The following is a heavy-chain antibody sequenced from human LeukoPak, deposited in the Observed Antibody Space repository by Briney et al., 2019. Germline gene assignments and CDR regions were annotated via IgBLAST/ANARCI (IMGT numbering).Heavy chain of an antibody. CDR3: ARGGGAGGTFDY. D-gene: IGHD1-1*01. CDR1: GYTFTSYA. J-gene: IGHJ4*02. V-gene: IGHV1-3*01. CDR2: INAGNGNT. Sequence: ASVKVSCKASGYTFTSYAMHWVHPAPGQRLEWMGWINAGNGNTKYSQKFQGRVTITRDTSASTAYRELSSLRSEDTAVYYCARGGGAGGTFDYWGQGTLVTVSS.